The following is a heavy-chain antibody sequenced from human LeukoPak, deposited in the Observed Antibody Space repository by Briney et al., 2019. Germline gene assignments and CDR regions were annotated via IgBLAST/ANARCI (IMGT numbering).Heavy chain of an antibody. CDR3: ARDASGSSTGLIDS. CDR1: GFTFSSYA. V-gene: IGHV3-23*01. J-gene: IGHJ4*02. CDR2: ISGSGGST. D-gene: IGHD1-26*01. Sequence: QPGGSLRLSCAAPGFTFSSYAMSWVRQAPGKGLEWVSAISGSGGSTYYADSVKGRFTISRDDAKNSLYLQMNSLRAEDTALYYCARDASGSSTGLIDSWGQGTLVTVSS.